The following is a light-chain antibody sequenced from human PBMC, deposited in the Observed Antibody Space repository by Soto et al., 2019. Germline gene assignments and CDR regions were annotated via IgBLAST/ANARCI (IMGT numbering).Light chain of an antibody. J-gene: IGKJ3*01. Sequence: EIVLTQSPATLYLSPGDRAPLSSRASQSVDCYVAWYQQKPGQAPRLLIYDALKRATGTPDRFSGSGSGKDFNLTISRLEPEDFAVYYCQQRSNLPPITFGPGTKVDLK. CDR1: QSVDCY. V-gene: IGKV3-11*01. CDR3: QQRSNLPPIT. CDR2: DAL.